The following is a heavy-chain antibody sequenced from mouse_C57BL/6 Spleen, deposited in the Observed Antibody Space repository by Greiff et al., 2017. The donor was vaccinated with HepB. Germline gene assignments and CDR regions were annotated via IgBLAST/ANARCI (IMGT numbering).Heavy chain of an antibody. D-gene: IGHD4-1*01. CDR2: INPNNGGT. J-gene: IGHJ2*01. Sequence: VQLQQSGPELVKPGASVKMSCKASGYTFTDYNMHWVKQSHGKSLEWIGYINPNNGGTSYNQKFKGKATLTVNKSSSTAYMELRSLTSEDSAVYYCARGNWDAYYFEYWGQGTTLTVSS. CDR3: ARGNWDAYYFEY. V-gene: IGHV1-22*01. CDR1: GYTFTDYN.